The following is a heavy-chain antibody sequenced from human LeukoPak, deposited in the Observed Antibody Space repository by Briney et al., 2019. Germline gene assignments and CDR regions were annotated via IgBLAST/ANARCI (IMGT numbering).Heavy chain of an antibody. J-gene: IGHJ4*02. Sequence: GGSLRLSCAASRLTFTYWMSWVRQAPGKGLEWVANIKQDGGEKYYVDSVKGRFTIFRDNAKKSLYLQMNNLTAEDTAVYFCAKDHDSTGYPTSDYWGQGTLVIVSS. CDR1: RLTFTYW. CDR3: AKDHDSTGYPTSDY. V-gene: IGHV3-7*03. D-gene: IGHD3-22*01. CDR2: IKQDGGEK.